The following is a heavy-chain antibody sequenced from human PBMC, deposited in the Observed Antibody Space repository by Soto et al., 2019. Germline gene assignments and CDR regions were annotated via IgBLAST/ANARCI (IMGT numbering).Heavy chain of an antibody. CDR3: AERLDTAMVDS. D-gene: IGHD5-18*01. CDR1: GYNFATYW. Sequence: EVQLVQSGAEVKKPGESLKISCKGSGYNFATYWSGWVRQMPGKGLEWMGVIYPDYSDTRYSPSFKGQVTISADKSINSSYLQWSSLKASDTSMYYCAERLDTAMVDSWGQGTLVTVSS. J-gene: IGHJ4*02. CDR2: IYPDYSDT. V-gene: IGHV5-51*01.